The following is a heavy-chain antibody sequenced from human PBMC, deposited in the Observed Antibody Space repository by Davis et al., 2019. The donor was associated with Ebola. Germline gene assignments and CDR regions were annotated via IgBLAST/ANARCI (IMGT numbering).Heavy chain of an antibody. D-gene: IGHD6-19*01. V-gene: IGHV3-7*01. CDR3: ARAKGSGWYLLVRQADYFDY. CDR2: IKQDGSEK. CDR1: GFTFSSYW. Sequence: PGGSLRLSCAASGFTFSSYWMSWVRQAPGKGLEWVANIKQDGSEKYYVDSVKGRFTISRDNAKNSLYLQMNSLRAEDTAVYYCARAKGSGWYLLVRQADYFDYWGQGTLVTVSS. J-gene: IGHJ4*02.